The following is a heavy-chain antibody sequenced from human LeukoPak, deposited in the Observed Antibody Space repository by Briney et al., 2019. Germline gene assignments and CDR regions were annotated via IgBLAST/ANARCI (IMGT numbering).Heavy chain of an antibody. Sequence: GASVKVSCKASGYTFTSYGISWVRQAPGQGLECMGWISAYNGNTNYAQKLQGRVTMTTDTSTSTAYMELRSLRSDDTAVYYCARVYCSSTSCLEADYWGQGTLVTVSS. CDR1: GYTFTSYG. J-gene: IGHJ4*02. CDR3: ARVYCSSTSCLEADY. CDR2: ISAYNGNT. V-gene: IGHV1-18*04. D-gene: IGHD2-2*01.